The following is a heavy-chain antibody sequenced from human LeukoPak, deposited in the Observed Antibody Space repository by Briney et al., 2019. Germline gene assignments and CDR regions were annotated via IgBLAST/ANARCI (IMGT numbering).Heavy chain of an antibody. D-gene: IGHD2-21*01. Sequence: GSSVKVYCKASGGTFSSYAISWVRQAPGQGLEWMGGIIPIFGTANYAQKFQGRVTITADESTSTTYMELSSLRSEDTAVYYCAACSIALSLYFDYWGQGTLVTVSS. V-gene: IGHV1-69*01. J-gene: IGHJ4*02. CDR3: AACSIALSLYFDY. CDR1: GGTFSSYA. CDR2: IIPIFGTA.